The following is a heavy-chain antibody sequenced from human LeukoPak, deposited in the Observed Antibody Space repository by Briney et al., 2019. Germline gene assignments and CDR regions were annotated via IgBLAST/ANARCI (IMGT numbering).Heavy chain of an antibody. J-gene: IGHJ4*02. CDR2: TYYKSAWYS. Sequence: PSQTLSLTCAISGDSVSRDSVAWNWIRQSPSRGLEWLGRTYYKSAWYSDYAVSVKGRITINPDTSKNQFSLQLNSVSPEDTAVYYCARGTGWPQFDYWGQGTLVTVSS. CDR1: GDSVSRDSVA. CDR3: ARGTGWPQFDY. V-gene: IGHV6-1*01. D-gene: IGHD6-19*01.